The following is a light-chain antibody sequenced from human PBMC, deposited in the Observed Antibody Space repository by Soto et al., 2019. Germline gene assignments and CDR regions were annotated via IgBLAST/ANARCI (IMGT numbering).Light chain of an antibody. J-gene: IGKJ4*01. V-gene: IGKV3-20*01. CDR1: QSVSSSY. CDR3: QQYGSSPLT. Sequence: EIVLTQSPGTLSLPPGERATLSCRVSQSVSSSYLAWYQQKPGQAPRLLIYGASSRATGIPDRFSGSGSGTDFTLTISRLEPEDFAVYYCQQYGSSPLTFGGGTKVDIK. CDR2: GAS.